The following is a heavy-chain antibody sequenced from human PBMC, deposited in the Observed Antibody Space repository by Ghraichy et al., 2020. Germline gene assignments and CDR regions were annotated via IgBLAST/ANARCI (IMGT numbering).Heavy chain of an antibody. CDR3: ARGGIIFSPQIDY. CDR2: VDYTGST. V-gene: IGHV4-59*11. D-gene: IGHD3-16*01. Sequence: SETLSLTCSVSGGSIRTHYWSWVRQPPGKGLDYIGCVDYTGSTNYNPSLQSRAAISVDTSKNQFSLKLNSVTTADTAVYYCARGGIIFSPQIDYWGQGIQVTVSS. J-gene: IGHJ4*02. CDR1: GGSIRTHY.